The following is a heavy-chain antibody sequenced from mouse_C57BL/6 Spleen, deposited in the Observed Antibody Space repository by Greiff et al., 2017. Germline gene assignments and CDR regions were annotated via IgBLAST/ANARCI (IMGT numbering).Heavy chain of an antibody. D-gene: IGHD2-2*01. V-gene: IGHV5-6*01. J-gene: IGHJ3*01. Sequence: EVHLVESGGDLVKPGGSLKLSCAASGFTFSSYGMSWVRQTPDKRLEWVATISSGGSYTYYPDSVKGRFTISRDNAKNTLYLQMSSLKSEDTAMYYCARHGYDTWFAYWGQGTLVTVSA. CDR2: ISSGGSYT. CDR3: ARHGYDTWFAY. CDR1: GFTFSSYG.